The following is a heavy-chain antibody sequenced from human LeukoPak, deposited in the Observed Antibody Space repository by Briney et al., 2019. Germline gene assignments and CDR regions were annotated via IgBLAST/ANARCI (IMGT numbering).Heavy chain of an antibody. CDR2: ISGSGGST. CDR1: GFTFSSYA. Sequence: PGGSLRLSCAASGFTFSSYAMSWVRQAPGKGLEWVSAISGSGGSTYYADSVKGRFTISRDNSKNTLYLQMNSLRAEDTAVYYCAEGPLVQTTYYDFWSGQNPLDYWGQGTLVTVSS. V-gene: IGHV3-23*01. CDR3: AEGPLVQTTYYDFWSGQNPLDY. D-gene: IGHD3-3*01. J-gene: IGHJ4*02.